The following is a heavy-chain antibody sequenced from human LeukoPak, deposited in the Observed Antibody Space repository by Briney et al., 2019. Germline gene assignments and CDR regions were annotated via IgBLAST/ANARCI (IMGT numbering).Heavy chain of an antibody. CDR2: IYTSGST. CDR1: GGSISSGSYY. CDR3: ARDLMVRGTRDNWFDP. V-gene: IGHV4-61*02. Sequence: SETLSLTCTVSGGSISSGSYYWSWIRQPAGKGLEWIGRIYTSGSTNYNPSLKSRVTISVDTSKNQFSLKLSSVTAADTAVYYCARDLMVRGTRDNWFDPWGQGTLVTVSS. J-gene: IGHJ5*02. D-gene: IGHD3-10*01.